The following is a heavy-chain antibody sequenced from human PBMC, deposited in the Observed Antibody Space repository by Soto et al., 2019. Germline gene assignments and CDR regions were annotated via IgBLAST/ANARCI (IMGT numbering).Heavy chain of an antibody. CDR2: ISAYNGNT. J-gene: IGHJ4*02. CDR1: GYTFSSYG. V-gene: IGHV1-18*01. CDR3: ARESPPADY. Sequence: QVQLVQSGAEVKKPGASVKVTCKASGYTFSSYGISWVRQAPGQGVEWMGWISAYNGNTNYAQKLQGRVNMTTDTSTSTAYLELRSLRSDYTAVYYGARESPPADYWGQGTLVTVSS.